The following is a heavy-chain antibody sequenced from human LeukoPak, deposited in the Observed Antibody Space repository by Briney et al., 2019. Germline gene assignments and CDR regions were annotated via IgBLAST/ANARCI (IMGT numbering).Heavy chain of an antibody. V-gene: IGHV3-7*01. D-gene: IGHD3-10*02. CDR2: IKQDGSEK. J-gene: IGHJ6*04. CDR1: GFSFSSYW. CDR3: AELGITMIGGV. Sequence: GGSLRLSWAASGFSFSSYWMHWVRQAPGKGLEWVANIKQDGSEKYYVDSVKGRFTISRDNAKNSLYLQMNSLRAEDTAVYYCAELGITMIGGVWGKGTTVTISS.